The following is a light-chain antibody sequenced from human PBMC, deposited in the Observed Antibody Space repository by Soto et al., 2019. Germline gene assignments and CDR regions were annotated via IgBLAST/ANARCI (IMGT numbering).Light chain of an antibody. CDR2: RTN. Sequence: QAVVTQEPSLTVSPGGTVTLTCALTTGAVTSDYYPNWFQRKPGQALRTLIYRTNNKHSWTPARFSGSLLGGKAALTLSGGQREEEPYYYSFFLCIGEWGSGGGT. V-gene: IGLV7-43*01. CDR3: FFLCIGEWG. CDR1: TGAVTSDYY. J-gene: IGLJ3*02.